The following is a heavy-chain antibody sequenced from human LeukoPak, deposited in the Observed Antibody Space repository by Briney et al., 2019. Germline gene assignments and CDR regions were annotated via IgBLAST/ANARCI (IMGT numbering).Heavy chain of an antibody. D-gene: IGHD5-12*01. CDR1: GFTFSSYG. J-gene: IGHJ4*02. CDR2: ISGSGGDT. Sequence: GGTLRLSCAASGFTFSSYGMSWVRQAPGKGLEWVSAISGSGGDTYYADSVKGRFTISRDNSKNTLYLQMNSLRAEDTAVYYCARAGYTGWYVDYWGQGTLVTVSS. CDR3: ARAGYTGWYVDY. V-gene: IGHV3-23*01.